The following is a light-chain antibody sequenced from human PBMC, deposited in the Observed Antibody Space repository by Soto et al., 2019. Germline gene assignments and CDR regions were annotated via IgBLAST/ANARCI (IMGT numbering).Light chain of an antibody. Sequence: EIVMTQSPGTLSLSPGERATLSCRASQSVSSSFFGWYQQKPGQAPRLLIYGASSRATGIPDRFSGSGSGPDFTLTISRLEPEDFAVYYCQHYGRSRTFGQGTKVEIK. J-gene: IGKJ1*01. V-gene: IGKV3-20*01. CDR3: QHYGRSRT. CDR1: QSVSSSF. CDR2: GAS.